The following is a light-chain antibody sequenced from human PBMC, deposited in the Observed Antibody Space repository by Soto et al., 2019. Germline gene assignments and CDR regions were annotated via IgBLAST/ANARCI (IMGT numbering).Light chain of an antibody. Sequence: IRMTQSPSSLSASVGDRVTITCRASQTISSYVNWYQQKPGRAPKLLIYVASNLQSGVPLRFSGSGSGTDFTLTLSRLQPEDFSTYFCQRTYSYPITFGQGTRRDIK. J-gene: IGKJ5*01. V-gene: IGKV1-39*01. CDR2: VAS. CDR3: QRTYSYPIT. CDR1: QTISSY.